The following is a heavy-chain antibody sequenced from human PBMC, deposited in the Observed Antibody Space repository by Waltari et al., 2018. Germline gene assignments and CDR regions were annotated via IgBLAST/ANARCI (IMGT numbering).Heavy chain of an antibody. Sequence: QVHLVQSGAEVKKPGSSVKVSCKASAGTFKKYDISWVRQAPGQGLEWMGGIIPVVETVDYAQNFQDRLTVTADWSTDTAYLELTSLRSEDTAMYYCARDRRDSIGCLFDQWGQGTLVTVSS. D-gene: IGHD3-22*01. CDR3: ARDRRDSIGCLFDQ. J-gene: IGHJ5*02. CDR2: IIPVVETV. CDR1: AGTFKKYD. V-gene: IGHV1-69*12.